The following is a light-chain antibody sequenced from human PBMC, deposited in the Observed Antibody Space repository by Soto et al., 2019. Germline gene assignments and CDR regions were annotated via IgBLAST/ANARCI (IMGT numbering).Light chain of an antibody. CDR3: QKYNSAPLT. CDR2: AAS. V-gene: IGKV1-27*01. J-gene: IGKJ4*01. Sequence: DIQMTQFPSPLSASVGDRVTLTCRASQGISNYLAWYQQKPGKVPKLLIYAASTLQSGVPARFSGSGSGTDFTLTISSLQPEDVATYYCQKYNSAPLTFGGGTKVEIK. CDR1: QGISNY.